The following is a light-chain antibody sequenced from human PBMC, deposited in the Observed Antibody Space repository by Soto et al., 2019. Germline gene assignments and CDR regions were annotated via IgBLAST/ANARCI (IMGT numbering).Light chain of an antibody. CDR1: SSDVGGYNY. V-gene: IGLV2-14*01. Sequence: QSVLTQPASVSGSPGQSITISCTGTSSDVGGYNYVSWYQQHPGKAPKLMIYEVSNRPSGVSNRFSGSKSGNTASLTISGLQAEDEADYYCSSYISSSFYVFGTGTKLTVL. CDR3: SSYISSSFYV. J-gene: IGLJ1*01. CDR2: EVS.